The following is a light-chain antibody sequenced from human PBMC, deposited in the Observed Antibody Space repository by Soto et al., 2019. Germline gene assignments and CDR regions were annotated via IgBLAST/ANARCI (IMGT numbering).Light chain of an antibody. V-gene: IGLV1-51*01. J-gene: IGLJ2*01. CDR1: SSNIGNNY. Sequence: QAVVTQPPSVSAAPGQKVTISCSGSSSNIGNNYVSWYQQLPGTAPKLLIYDNNKRPSGIPDRFSGSKSGTSATLGITGLQTGDEAHYYCGTWDSSLSAVVFGGGTQLTVL. CDR2: DNN. CDR3: GTWDSSLSAVV.